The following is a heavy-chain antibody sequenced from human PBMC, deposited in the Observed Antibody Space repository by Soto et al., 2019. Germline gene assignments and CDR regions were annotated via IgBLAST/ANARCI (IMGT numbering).Heavy chain of an antibody. CDR3: AREYGDYGVIDY. CDR1: GGSFSGYY. V-gene: IGHV4-34*01. Sequence: QVQLQQWGAGLLKPSETLSLTCAVYGGSFSGYYWSWIRQPPGKGLEWIGEINHSGSTNYNPSLKSRLTISVDTSKNHFSLKLSSVSAADTAVYYCAREYGDYGVIDYWGQGTLVTVSS. CDR2: INHSGST. D-gene: IGHD4-17*01. J-gene: IGHJ4*02.